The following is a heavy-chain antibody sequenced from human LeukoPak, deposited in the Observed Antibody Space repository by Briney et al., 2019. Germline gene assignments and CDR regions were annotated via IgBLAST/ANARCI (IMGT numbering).Heavy chain of an antibody. CDR2: ISGSGGST. Sequence: EGSLRLSCAASGFTFSSYAMSWVRQAPGKGLEWVSAISGSGGSTYYADSVKGRFTISRDNSRNTLYLQMNSLRAEDTAVYYCAKEALSELNDYGDYGQFDYWGQGTLVTVSS. D-gene: IGHD4-17*01. CDR1: GFTFSSYA. V-gene: IGHV3-23*01. CDR3: AKEALSELNDYGDYGQFDY. J-gene: IGHJ4*02.